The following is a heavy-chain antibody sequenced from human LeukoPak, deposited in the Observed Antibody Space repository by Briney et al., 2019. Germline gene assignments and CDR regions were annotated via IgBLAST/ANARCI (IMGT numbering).Heavy chain of an antibody. CDR3: SMVRGVRDPFDP. J-gene: IGHJ5*02. D-gene: IGHD3-10*01. Sequence: PSETLSLTCTVSGGSISSSSYYWGWIRQPPGKGLEWIGSIYYSGSTYYNPSLKSRVTISVDTSKNQFSLKLSSVTAADTAVYYCSMVRGVRDPFDPWGQGTLVTVSS. CDR2: IYYSGST. V-gene: IGHV4-39*07. CDR1: GGSISSSSYY.